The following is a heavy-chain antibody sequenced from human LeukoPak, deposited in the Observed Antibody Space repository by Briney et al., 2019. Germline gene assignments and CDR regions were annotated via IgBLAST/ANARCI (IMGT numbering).Heavy chain of an antibody. CDR3: ARGLRAPYYFDY. J-gene: IGHJ4*02. CDR2: IYYSGST. V-gene: IGHV4-31*03. Sequence: PSQTLSLTCTVSGGSISSGGYYWSWIRQHPGKGLEWIGYIYYSGSTYYDPSLKSRVTISVDTSKNQFSLKLSSVTAADTAVYYCARGLRAPYYFDYWGQGTLVTVSS. CDR1: GGSISSGGYY. D-gene: IGHD5/OR15-5a*01.